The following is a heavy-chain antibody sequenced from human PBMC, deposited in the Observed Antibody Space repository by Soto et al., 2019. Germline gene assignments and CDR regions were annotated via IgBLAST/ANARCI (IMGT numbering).Heavy chain of an antibody. CDR1: GGSISYNGYY. Sequence: SASLYLTCYVSGGSISYNGYYWGWIRPPHGQGLEWVGGIFYTGTTYYSPSPKDRVTISVDTSKNSFSLNLTSVTAADTAVYFCARLVVVAPVANAWGQGTLVTVSS. D-gene: IGHD2-2*01. J-gene: IGHJ5*02. CDR3: ARLVVVAPVANA. V-gene: IGHV4-39*02. CDR2: IFYTGTT.